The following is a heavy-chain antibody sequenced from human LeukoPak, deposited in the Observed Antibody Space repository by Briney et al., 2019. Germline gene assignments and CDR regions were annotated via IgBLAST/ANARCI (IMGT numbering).Heavy chain of an antibody. D-gene: IGHD6-19*01. CDR3: AKPSVSGTGRSWFDA. J-gene: IGHJ5*02. CDR2: ISGSGGNT. V-gene: IGHV3-23*01. Sequence: GGSLRLSYAASGFTFSSYSMTWVRLAPGKGLEWVSVISGSGGNTVYADSVKGRFTISRDNSKNTLYLQVNSLRAEDTAVYYCAKPSVSGTGRSWFDAWGQGTLVTVSS. CDR1: GFTFSSYS.